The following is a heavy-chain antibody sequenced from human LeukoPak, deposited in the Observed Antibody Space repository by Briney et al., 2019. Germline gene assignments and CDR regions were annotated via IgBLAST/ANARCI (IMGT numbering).Heavy chain of an antibody. CDR3: AREGYSETFFSWFDP. D-gene: IGHD1-26*01. J-gene: IGHJ5*02. Sequence: PSEILSLTCAVSGGSLTGYFWTWIRQAPGKGLEWRGHLPYSGSTNYNPSLKSRVTISVDTSKNQFSLNLSSVTAADTAVYYCAREGYSETFFSWFDPWGQGTLVTISS. CDR2: LPYSGST. V-gene: IGHV4-59*01. CDR1: GGSLTGYF.